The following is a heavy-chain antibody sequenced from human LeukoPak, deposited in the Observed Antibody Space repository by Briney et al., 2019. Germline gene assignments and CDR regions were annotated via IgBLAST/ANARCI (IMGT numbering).Heavy chain of an antibody. J-gene: IGHJ5*02. D-gene: IGHD3-22*01. Sequence: PGGSLRLSCAASGFTFSSYAMHRVREAPGKGLEWVAVISYDGSNKYYADSVKGRFTISRDDSKNTLYLQMNSLRAEDTAVYYCARASSPTYYYDSSGYSPWGQGTLVTVSS. V-gene: IGHV3-30-3*01. CDR2: ISYDGSNK. CDR3: ARASSPTYYYDSSGYSP. CDR1: GFTFSSYA.